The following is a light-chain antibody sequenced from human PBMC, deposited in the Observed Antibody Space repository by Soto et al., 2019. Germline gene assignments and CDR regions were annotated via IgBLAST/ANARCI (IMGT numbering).Light chain of an antibody. CDR2: DAS. CDR1: QSVNNY. CDR3: HQRSNWPLT. Sequence: EIVLTQSPATLSLSPGERATLSCRASQSVNNYLAWYQQKPGQAPRLLIYDASSRASDIPARFSGSGSGTDFTLTISSLEPEDFATYYCHQRSNWPLTFGGGTKVEIK. V-gene: IGKV3-11*01. J-gene: IGKJ4*01.